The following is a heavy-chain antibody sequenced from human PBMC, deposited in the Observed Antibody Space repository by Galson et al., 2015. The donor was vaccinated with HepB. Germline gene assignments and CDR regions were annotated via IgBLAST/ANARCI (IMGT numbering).Heavy chain of an antibody. CDR3: ARDLFLSFGENSYGMDV. CDR1: GFTFSSYS. D-gene: IGHD3-10*01. J-gene: IGHJ6*02. Sequence: SLRLSCAASGFTFSSYSMNWVRQAPGKGLERVSSISSTSRYIYYADSMKGRFTISRDNAKNSLYLQMNSLRAEDTAVYYCARDLFLSFGENSYGMDVWGQGTTVTVSS. CDR2: ISSTSRYI. V-gene: IGHV3-21*01.